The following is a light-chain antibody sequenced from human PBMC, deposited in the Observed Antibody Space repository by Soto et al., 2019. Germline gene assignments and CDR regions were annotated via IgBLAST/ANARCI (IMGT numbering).Light chain of an antibody. CDR1: QSISNY. V-gene: IGKV1-39*01. J-gene: IGKJ1*01. Sequence: DIQMTQSPSSLSAYVGDRGTITCRASQSISNYLNWYQQKPGKAPKRLMYAASSLQSGVPSRFSGSGSGTDFTLTVSSLQPEDFATYFCQQSYSTLWTFGHGTKVEIK. CDR3: QQSYSTLWT. CDR2: AAS.